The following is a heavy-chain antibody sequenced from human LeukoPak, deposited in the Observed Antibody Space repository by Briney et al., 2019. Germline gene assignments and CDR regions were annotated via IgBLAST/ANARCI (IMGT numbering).Heavy chain of an antibody. V-gene: IGHV4-59*01. D-gene: IGHD3-3*01. CDR2: IYHSGGT. CDR1: GGSISYYY. CDR3: ARGGYYTLEYYYYMDV. J-gene: IGHJ6*03. Sequence: SETLSLTCNISGGSISYYYWSWIRQSPGKGLEWIGYIYHSGGTKYNPSLESRVTILVDTSKNQFSLRLSSVTAADTAVYYCARGGYYTLEYYYYMDVWGKGTTVTVSS.